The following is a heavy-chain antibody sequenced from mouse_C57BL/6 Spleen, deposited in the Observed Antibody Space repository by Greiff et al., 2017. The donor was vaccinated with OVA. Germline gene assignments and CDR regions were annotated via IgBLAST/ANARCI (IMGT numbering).Heavy chain of an antibody. CDR3: ARAIYYYGIIWYFDV. CDR2: INPNNGGT. D-gene: IGHD1-1*01. J-gene: IGHJ1*03. V-gene: IGHV1-18*01. Sequence: EVQLQQSGPELVKPGASVKIPCKASGYTFTDYNMDWVKQSHGKSLEWIGDINPNNGGTIYNQKFKGKATLTVDKSSSTAYMELRILTSEDTAVSYCARAIYYYGIIWYFDVWGTGTTVTVSS. CDR1: GYTFTDYN.